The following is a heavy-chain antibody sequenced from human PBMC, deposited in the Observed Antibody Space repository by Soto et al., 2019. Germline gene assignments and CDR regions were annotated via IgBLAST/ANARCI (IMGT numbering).Heavy chain of an antibody. J-gene: IGHJ4*02. CDR1: GFTFSSYS. D-gene: IGHD3-10*01. CDR3: ARSSTMVRGVIDY. CDR2: ISSSSSYI. V-gene: IGHV3-21*01. Sequence: GGSLRLSCAASGFTFSSYSMNWVRQAPGKGLEWVSSISSSSSYIYYADSVKGRFTISRDNAKNSLYLQMNSLRAEDTAVYYCARSSTMVRGVIDYWGQGTLVTLSS.